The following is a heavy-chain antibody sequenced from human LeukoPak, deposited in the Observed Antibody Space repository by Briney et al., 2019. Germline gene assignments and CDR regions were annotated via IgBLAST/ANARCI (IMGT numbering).Heavy chain of an antibody. J-gene: IGHJ5*02. CDR1: GFIFNNYW. Sequence: PGGSLRLSCATSGFIFNNYWMHWVRQAPGKGLVWVSHINTDGSNTNYADSVKGRFTISRDNAKNTLYLQMNGLRAEDTAVYYCARPHVPTPSTNCFDPWGQGTLVTVSS. V-gene: IGHV3-74*01. CDR3: ARPHVPTPSTNCFDP. CDR2: INTDGSNT. D-gene: IGHD2/OR15-2a*01.